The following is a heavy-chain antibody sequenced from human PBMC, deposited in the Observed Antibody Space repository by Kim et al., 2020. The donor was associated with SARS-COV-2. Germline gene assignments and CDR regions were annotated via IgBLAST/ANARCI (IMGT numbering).Heavy chain of an antibody. J-gene: IGHJ4*02. D-gene: IGHD1-1*01. Sequence: SETLSLTCTVSGGSISSGGYYWSWIRQHPGKGLEWIGYIYYSGSTYYNPSLKSRVTISVDTSKNQFPLKLSPVTAADTAMYYCARDRTGLERGVDYWGQGTLVTVSS. CDR2: IYYSGST. CDR3: ARDRTGLERGVDY. CDR1: GGSISSGGYY. V-gene: IGHV4-31*03.